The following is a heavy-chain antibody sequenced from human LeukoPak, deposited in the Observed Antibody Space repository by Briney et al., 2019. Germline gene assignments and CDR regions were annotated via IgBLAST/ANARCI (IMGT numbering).Heavy chain of an antibody. CDR3: ARDKIAVAGTTSFDY. J-gene: IGHJ4*02. CDR1: GGTFSSYA. V-gene: IGHV1-69*06. CDR2: IIPIFGTA. Sequence: ASVKVSCKAPGGTFSSYAISWVRQAPGQGLEWMGRIIPIFGTANYAQKFQGRVTITADKSTSTAYMELSSLRSEDTAVYYCARDKIAVAGTTSFDYWGQGTLVTVSS. D-gene: IGHD6-19*01.